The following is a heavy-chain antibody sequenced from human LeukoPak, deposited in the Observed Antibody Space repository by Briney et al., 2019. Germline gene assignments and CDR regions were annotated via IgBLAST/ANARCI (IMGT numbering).Heavy chain of an antibody. Sequence: SSETLSLTCTVSGGSISSYYWSWIRQPPGKGLEWIGYIYYSGSTNYNPSLKSRVTISVDTSKNQFSLKLSSVTAADTAVYYCARGAGYCTNGVCRTFYMDVWGKGTTVTVSS. J-gene: IGHJ6*03. D-gene: IGHD2-8*01. CDR2: IYYSGST. CDR3: ARGAGYCTNGVCRTFYMDV. CDR1: GGSISSYY. V-gene: IGHV4-59*01.